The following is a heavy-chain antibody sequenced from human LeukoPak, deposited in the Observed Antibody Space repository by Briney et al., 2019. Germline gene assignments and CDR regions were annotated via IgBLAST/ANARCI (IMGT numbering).Heavy chain of an antibody. V-gene: IGHV4-61*02. D-gene: IGHD3-10*01. CDR2: IYTSGST. Sequence: SETLSLTCTVSDGSISSGSYYLSWIRQPAGKGLEWIGRIYTSGSTNYNPSLKSRVTISVDTSKNQFSLKLSPVTAADTAVYYCARDRGGGWFDPWGQGTLVTVSS. CDR1: DGSISSGSYY. J-gene: IGHJ5*02. CDR3: ARDRGGGWFDP.